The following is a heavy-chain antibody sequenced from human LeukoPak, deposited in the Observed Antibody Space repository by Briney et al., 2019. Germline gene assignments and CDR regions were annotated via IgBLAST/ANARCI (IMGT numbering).Heavy chain of an antibody. CDR1: GFTLSSYA. J-gene: IGHJ4*02. D-gene: IGHD6-19*01. V-gene: IGHV3-23*01. CDR3: AKDTQWLVPGYFDY. Sequence: PGGSLRLSCAASGFTLSSYAMSWVRPAPRKGLEWVSAISGSGGSTYYADSVKGRFTISRDNSKNTLYLQMNSLRAEDTAVYYCAKDTQWLVPGYFDYWGQGTLVTVSS. CDR2: ISGSGGST.